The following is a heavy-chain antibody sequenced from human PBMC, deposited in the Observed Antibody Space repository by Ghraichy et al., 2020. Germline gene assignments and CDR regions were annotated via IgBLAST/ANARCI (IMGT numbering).Heavy chain of an antibody. CDR1: GGSFSGYY. CDR2: INHSGST. Sequence: PETLSLTCAVYGGSFSGYYWSWIRQPPGKGLEWIGEINHSGSTNYNPSLKSRVTISVDTSKNQFSLKLSSVTAADTAVYYCARSGPQWWRNSSGYRSSHYYGMDVWGQGTTVTVSS. D-gene: IGHD3-22*01. J-gene: IGHJ6*02. V-gene: IGHV4-34*01. CDR3: ARSGPQWWRNSSGYRSSHYYGMDV.